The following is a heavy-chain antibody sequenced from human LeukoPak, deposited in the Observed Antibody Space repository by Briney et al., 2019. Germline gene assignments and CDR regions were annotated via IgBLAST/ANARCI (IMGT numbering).Heavy chain of an antibody. Sequence: PSETLSLTCTVSGYSITSAYYWGWIRQPPGKGLEWIGSFFLKGSTYYNPSLKSRVTVSIDTSKNQFSLKLRSVTAADTAVYYCARDGNALWGQGTLVTVSS. CDR2: FFLKGST. D-gene: IGHD1-1*01. J-gene: IGHJ4*02. V-gene: IGHV4-38-2*02. CDR3: ARDGNAL. CDR1: GYSITSAYY.